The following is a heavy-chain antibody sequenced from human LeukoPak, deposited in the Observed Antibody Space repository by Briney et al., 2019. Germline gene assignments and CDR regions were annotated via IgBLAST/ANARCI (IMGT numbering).Heavy chain of an antibody. J-gene: IGHJ6*04. D-gene: IGHD3-10*01. Sequence: ASVNVSCKASGYTFTSYYMHWVRQAPRQGLEWMGWINPNSGGTNYAQKFQGRVTMNRDTSISTAYIELSRLRSDDTAVYYCARGQTPLNYYGSGRAPSKDVWGKGTTVTVSS. CDR2: INPNSGGT. CDR1: GYTFTSYY. V-gene: IGHV1-2*02. CDR3: ARGQTPLNYYGSGRAPSKDV.